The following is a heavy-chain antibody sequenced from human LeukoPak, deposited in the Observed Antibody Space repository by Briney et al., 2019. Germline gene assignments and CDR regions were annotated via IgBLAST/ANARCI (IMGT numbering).Heavy chain of an antibody. V-gene: IGHV1-24*01. J-gene: IGHJ4*02. D-gene: IGHD4-17*01. CDR3: ATQQGPTTVTKFDFDY. CDR1: GYTLTELS. Sequence: AASVKVSCKVSGYTLTELSMHWVRQAPGKGLEWMGGFDPEDGETIYAQKFQGRVTMTEDTSTDTAYMELSSLRSEDAAVYYCATQQGPTTVTKFDFDYWGQGTLVTVSS. CDR2: FDPEDGET.